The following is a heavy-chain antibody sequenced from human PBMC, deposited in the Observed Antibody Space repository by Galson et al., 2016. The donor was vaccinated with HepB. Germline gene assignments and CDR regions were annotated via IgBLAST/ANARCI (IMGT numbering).Heavy chain of an antibody. CDR1: GYTFTSYY. Sequence: SVKVSCKASGYTFTSYYMHWVRQAPGQGLEWMGIINPSVGSTSYAQKFQGRVTMTRDTSTSTVYMELSSLRSEDTAVYYCASSSVLLRFREDQDAFDVWGQGTMVTVSS. CDR2: INPSVGST. CDR3: ASSSVLLRFREDQDAFDV. J-gene: IGHJ3*01. V-gene: IGHV1-46*01. D-gene: IGHD3-10*01.